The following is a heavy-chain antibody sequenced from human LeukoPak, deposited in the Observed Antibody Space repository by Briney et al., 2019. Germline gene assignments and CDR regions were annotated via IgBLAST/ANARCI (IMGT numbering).Heavy chain of an antibody. CDR3: VKEIDTLGTNAFDI. CDR1: GFSFDAYP. J-gene: IGHJ3*02. V-gene: IGHV3-43*02. Sequence: GGSLRLSCAASGFSFDAYPMHWVRQAPAKGLEWVSLIFEDGGKTFYADSVRGRFTISRDNSKNSLYLQMNSLRTEDTAVYYCVKEIDTLGTNAFDIWGQGTIVTVSS. D-gene: IGHD2-15*01. CDR2: IFEDGGKT.